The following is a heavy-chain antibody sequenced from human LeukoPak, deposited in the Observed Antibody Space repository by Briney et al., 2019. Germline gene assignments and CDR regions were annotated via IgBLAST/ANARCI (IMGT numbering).Heavy chain of an antibody. CDR1: GGSISSGSYY. CDR2: IYTSGST. J-gene: IGHJ5*02. V-gene: IGHV4-61*02. D-gene: IGHD2-2*01. Sequence: SQTLSLTCTVSGGSISSGSYYWSWIRQPAGKGLEWIGRIYTSGSTNYNPSLKSRVTISVDTSKNQFSLKLSSVTAADTAVYYRASTLVVPAATNWFDPWGQGTLVTVSS. CDR3: ASTLVVPAATNWFDP.